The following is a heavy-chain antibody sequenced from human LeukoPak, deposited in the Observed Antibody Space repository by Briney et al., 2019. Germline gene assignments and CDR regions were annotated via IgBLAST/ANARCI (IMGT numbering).Heavy chain of an antibody. J-gene: IGHJ4*02. Sequence: PSETLSLTCAVYGGSFSGYYWSWIRQPPGKGLEWIGEINHSGSTNYNPSLKSRVTISVDTSKNQFSLKLSSVTDADTAVYYCARRPEYYCSSTSCSQGLFDYWGQGTLVTVSS. D-gene: IGHD2-2*01. CDR2: INHSGST. V-gene: IGHV4-34*01. CDR1: GGSFSGYY. CDR3: ARRPEYYCSSTSCSQGLFDY.